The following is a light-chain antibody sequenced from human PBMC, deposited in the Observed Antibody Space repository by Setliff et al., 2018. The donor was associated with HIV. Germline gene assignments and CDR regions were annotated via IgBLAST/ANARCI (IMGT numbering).Light chain of an antibody. CDR3: LFYNNWPPTYS. J-gene: IGKJ2*03. CDR2: GAS. CDR1: QSVPSH. V-gene: IGKV3-15*01. Sequence: EIVMTQSPTTLSVSPGDRATISCSASQSVPSHFAWFQQRLGQPPRLLIYGASTRATGVPARFSGSESGTDCTLTISGLQSEDSAVYYCLFYNNWPPTYSFSQGTKVDIK.